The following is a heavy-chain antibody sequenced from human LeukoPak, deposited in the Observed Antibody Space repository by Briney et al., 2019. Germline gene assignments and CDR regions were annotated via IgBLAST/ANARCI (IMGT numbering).Heavy chain of an antibody. V-gene: IGHV3-23*01. CDR3: AKDQRVTTWWRLDL. J-gene: IGHJ2*01. Sequence: GGSLRLSCAASGFTFSTYAMTWVRQAPGKGLEWVSAISGSGGSTYYADSVKGRFTISRDNSRNTLYLQMNSLRAEDTAVYYCAKDQRVTTWWRLDLWGRGTLVTVSS. CDR2: ISGSGGST. CDR1: GFTFSTYA. D-gene: IGHD4-17*01.